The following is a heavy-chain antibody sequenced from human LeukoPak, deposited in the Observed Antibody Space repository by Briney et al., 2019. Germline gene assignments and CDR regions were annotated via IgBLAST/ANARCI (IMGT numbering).Heavy chain of an antibody. CDR1: GYTFTSYY. V-gene: IGHV1-46*01. CDR3: ARASYCGGDCYAFDI. Sequence: ASVKVSCKASGYTFTSYYMHWVRQAPGQGLEWMGIINPSGGSTSYAQKFQGRVTMTRDMSTSTVYMELSSLRSEDTAVYYCARASYCGGDCYAFDIWGQGTMVTVSS. CDR2: INPSGGST. D-gene: IGHD2-21*02. J-gene: IGHJ3*02.